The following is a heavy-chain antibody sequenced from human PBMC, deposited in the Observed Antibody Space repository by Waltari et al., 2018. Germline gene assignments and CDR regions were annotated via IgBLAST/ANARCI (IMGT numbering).Heavy chain of an antibody. V-gene: IGHV4-61*02. J-gene: IGHJ4*02. Sequence: QVQLQESGPGLVKPSQTLSLTCTVSGGSISSGSYYWSWIRQPAGKGLEWIGRIYTSGDSNYDPDPNGVGTRSVDTAKNQFSLKRGSVTGAETAVYYWARDRGGGYSSSWIEHDYWGQGTLVTVSS. CDR1: GGSISSGSYY. CDR3: ARDRGGGYSSSWIEHDY. D-gene: IGHD6-13*01. CDR2: IYTSGDS.